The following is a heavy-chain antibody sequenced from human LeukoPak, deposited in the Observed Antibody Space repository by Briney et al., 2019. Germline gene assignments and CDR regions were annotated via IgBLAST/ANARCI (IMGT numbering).Heavy chain of an antibody. CDR1: GGSISSSSYA. Sequence: SETLSLTCTVSGGSISSSSYAWGWIRQPPGKGLEWIGSIFYSGNTNYSPTLKSRVTISVDTSKNQFSLRLSSVTAADTAVYYCAKILGYCTSTNCYTYDAFDIWGQGTLVTVSS. CDR3: AKILGYCTSTNCYTYDAFDI. CDR2: IFYSGNT. J-gene: IGHJ3*02. D-gene: IGHD2-2*02. V-gene: IGHV4-39*07.